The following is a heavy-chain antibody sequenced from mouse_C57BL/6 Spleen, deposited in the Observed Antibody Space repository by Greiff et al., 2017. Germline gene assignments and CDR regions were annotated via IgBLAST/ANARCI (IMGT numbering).Heavy chain of an antibody. Sequence: QVQLKQPGAELVKPGASVKLSCKASGYTFTSYWMHWVKQRPGQGLEWIGMIHPNSGSTNYNEKFKSKATLTVDKSSSTAYMQLSSLTSEDSAVYYCARDNYDYGDGGCDYWGKGTTLTVSS. CDR3: ARDNYDYGDGGCDY. D-gene: IGHD2-4*01. CDR1: GYTFTSYW. J-gene: IGHJ2*01. CDR2: IHPNSGST. V-gene: IGHV1-64*01.